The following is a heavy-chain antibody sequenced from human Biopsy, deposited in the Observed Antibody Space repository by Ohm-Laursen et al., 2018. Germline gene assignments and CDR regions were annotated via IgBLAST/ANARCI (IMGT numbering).Heavy chain of an antibody. CDR3: AKPSGGVSTIGFDP. V-gene: IGHV1-2*02. CDR1: GYTFNAYY. Sequence: SVKVSCKVSGYTFNAYYIHWMRQAPGQGLEWMGWINPATGETRYAQRFQGRVTMTRDTSVTTAYMQLSSLTSDDTALYYCAKPSGGVSTIGFDPWGQGTQVIVSS. J-gene: IGHJ5*02. CDR2: INPATGET. D-gene: IGHD3-16*01.